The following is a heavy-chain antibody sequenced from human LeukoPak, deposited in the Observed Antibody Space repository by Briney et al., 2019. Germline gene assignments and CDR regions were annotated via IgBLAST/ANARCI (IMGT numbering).Heavy chain of an antibody. CDR3: AKAYHDSGCLIDY. V-gene: IGHV3-23*01. Sequence: GGSLRLSCAASGITFSSHAMTWVRQAPGKGLEWVAAIRGNGATTDYADSVKGRFTITRDNSKSTLYLQMNSLRAEDTAVYYCAKAYHDSGCLIDYWGQGTLVTVSS. J-gene: IGHJ4*02. CDR1: GITFSSHA. CDR2: IRGNGATT. D-gene: IGHD6-19*01.